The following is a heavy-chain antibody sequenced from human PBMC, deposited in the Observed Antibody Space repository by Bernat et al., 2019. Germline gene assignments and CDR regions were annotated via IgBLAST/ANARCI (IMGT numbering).Heavy chain of an antibody. CDR2: INPSDGTT. Sequence: QVQLVQSGAEVKKPGASVKVSCKASGYTLTYYYMQWVRQAPGQGLEWMGIINPSDGTTYYAQKFQGRITVTRDTSTSTVYMELSSLTSEDTAVFYCARAGGPRRGWYFDLWGRGTLVTVSS. V-gene: IGHV1-46*01. CDR1: GYTLTYYY. J-gene: IGHJ2*01. CDR3: ARAGGPRRGWYFDL. D-gene: IGHD3-16*01.